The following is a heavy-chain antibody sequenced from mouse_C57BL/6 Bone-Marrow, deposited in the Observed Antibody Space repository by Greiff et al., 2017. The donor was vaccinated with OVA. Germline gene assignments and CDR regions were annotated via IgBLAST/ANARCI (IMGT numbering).Heavy chain of an antibody. CDR3: ARERGYGSTDWYLDV. D-gene: IGHD1-1*01. CDR2: IDPVDGDT. V-gene: IGHV14-2*01. J-gene: IGHJ1*03. Sequence: EVQLQESGAELVKPGASVKLSCTASGFNIKDYYMHWVKQRPEQGLEWIGRIDPVDGDTKYAPKFQGKATIPADTSSNTAYLQLSSLTSEDTAVYYCARERGYGSTDWYLDVWGTGTTGTVSA. CDR1: GFNIKDYY.